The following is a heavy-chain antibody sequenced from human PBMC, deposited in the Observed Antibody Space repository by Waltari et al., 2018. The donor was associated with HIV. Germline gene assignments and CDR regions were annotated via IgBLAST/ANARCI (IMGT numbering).Heavy chain of an antibody. J-gene: IGHJ6*02. CDR3: AAGPFSVGGSRLLLTPDHMDV. Sequence: QVQLVQSGAEVKKPGSSVKVSCKASGGTFSSYAIRWVRQAPGQGLEWMGGIIPIFGTANYAQKFQGRVTITADESTSTAYMELSSLRSEDTAVYYCAAGPFSVGGSRLLLTPDHMDVWGQGTTVTVSS. CDR1: GGTFSSYA. CDR2: IIPIFGTA. V-gene: IGHV1-69*01. D-gene: IGHD2-15*01.